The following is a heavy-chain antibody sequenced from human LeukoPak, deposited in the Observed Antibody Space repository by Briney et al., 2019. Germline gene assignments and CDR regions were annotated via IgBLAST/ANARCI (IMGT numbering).Heavy chain of an antibody. Sequence: ASVKVSCKASGYTFTGYYMHWVRQAPGQGLEWMGWINPNSGGTSYAQKFQGRVTMTRDTSISTAYMELSRLRSDDTAVYYCATDIHCSSTSCNAYWGQGTLVTVSS. CDR3: ATDIHCSSTSCNAY. J-gene: IGHJ4*02. V-gene: IGHV1-2*02. CDR2: INPNSGGT. D-gene: IGHD2-2*01. CDR1: GYTFTGYY.